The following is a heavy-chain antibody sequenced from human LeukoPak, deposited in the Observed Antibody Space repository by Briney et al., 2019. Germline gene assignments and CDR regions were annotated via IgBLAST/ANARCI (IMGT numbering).Heavy chain of an antibody. CDR2: INHSGST. V-gene: IGHV4-34*01. J-gene: IGHJ4*02. CDR3: ARDKQWLAH. D-gene: IGHD6-19*01. CDR1: GGSFSGYY. Sequence: SETLSLTCAVYGGSFSGYYWSWIRQPPGKGLEWIGEINHSGSTNHNPSLKSRVTISVDTSKNQFSLKLSSVTAADTAVYYCARDKQWLAHWGQGTLVTVSS.